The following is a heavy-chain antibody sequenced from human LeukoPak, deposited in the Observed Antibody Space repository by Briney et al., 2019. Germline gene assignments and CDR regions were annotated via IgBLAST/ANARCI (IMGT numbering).Heavy chain of an antibody. V-gene: IGHV3-23*01. CDR2: ISGSGGST. Sequence: GGSLRLSCAASRFTFSRYAMNWVRQAPGKGLEWVSAISGSGGSTYYADSVKGRFTIPRDNAKNTLYLQMNSLRAEDTAVYYCARVYDILTGYTYAVYGMDVWGQGTTVTVSS. CDR1: RFTFSRYA. J-gene: IGHJ6*02. D-gene: IGHD3-9*01. CDR3: ARVYDILTGYTYAVYGMDV.